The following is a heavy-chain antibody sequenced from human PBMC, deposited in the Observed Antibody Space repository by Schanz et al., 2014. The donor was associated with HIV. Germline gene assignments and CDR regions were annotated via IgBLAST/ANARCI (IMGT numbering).Heavy chain of an antibody. CDR3: VKDFTASKGGFDY. CDR1: GFTFDDFA. CDR2: ITWNNRVT. J-gene: IGHJ4*02. Sequence: EVQLVESGGGLVQPGRSLRLSCAASGFTFDDFAMHWVRQAPGKGLEWVSGITWNNRVTGYADSVKGRFTISRDPAKNTLFLHMNNLRGDDTALYYCVKDFTASKGGFDYWGQGTLVIVSS. D-gene: IGHD1-26*01. V-gene: IGHV3-9*01.